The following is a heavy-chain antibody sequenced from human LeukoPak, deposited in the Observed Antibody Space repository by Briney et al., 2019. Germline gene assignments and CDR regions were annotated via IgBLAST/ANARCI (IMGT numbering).Heavy chain of an antibody. CDR2: INRSGST. V-gene: IGHV4-34*01. D-gene: IGHD1-26*01. J-gene: IGHJ4*02. CDR1: GGSFSGYY. CDR3: ARGRIVSSGSYGY. Sequence: SETLSLTCAVYGGSFSGYYWSWIRQPPGKGLEWIGEINRSGSTNYNPPLKSRVTISVDTSKNQFSLKLSSVTAADTTVYYCARGRIVSSGSYGYWGQGTLVTVSS.